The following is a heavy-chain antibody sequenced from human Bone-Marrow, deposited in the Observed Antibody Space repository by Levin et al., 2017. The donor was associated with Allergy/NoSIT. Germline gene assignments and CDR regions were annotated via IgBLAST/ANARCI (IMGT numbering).Heavy chain of an antibody. CDR3: ARGHSSGWYSTNLFDY. V-gene: IGHV1-18*01. CDR2: ISAYNGNT. CDR1: GYTFTSYG. D-gene: IGHD6-19*01. Sequence: ASVKVSCKASGYTFTSYGISWVRQAPGQGLEWMGWISAYNGNTNYAQKLQGRVTMTTDTSTSTAYMELRSLRSDDTAVYYCARGHSSGWYSTNLFDYWGQGTLVTVSS. J-gene: IGHJ4*02.